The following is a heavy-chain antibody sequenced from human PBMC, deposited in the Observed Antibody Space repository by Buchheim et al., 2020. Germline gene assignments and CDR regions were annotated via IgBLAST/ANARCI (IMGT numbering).Heavy chain of an antibody. Sequence: QLQLQESGPGLVKPSETLSLTCTVSGGSISSSSYYWGWIRQPPGKGLEWIGSIYYSGSTYYNASLKSRVTISVDTSKNQFSLKLSSVTAADTAVYYCARHQSIAARPYHMDVWGKGTT. J-gene: IGHJ6*03. CDR1: GGSISSSSYY. V-gene: IGHV4-39*01. CDR3: ARHQSIAARPYHMDV. D-gene: IGHD6-6*01. CDR2: IYYSGST.